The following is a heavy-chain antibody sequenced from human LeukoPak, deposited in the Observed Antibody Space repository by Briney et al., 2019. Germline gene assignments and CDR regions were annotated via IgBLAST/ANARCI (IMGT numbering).Heavy chain of an antibody. CDR2: IRSKAFGETA. CDR3: ATLLEYYYDSSGYYYFDY. Sequence: GGSLRLSCTVSGFTFGDYAINWVRQAPGKGLEWVGFIRSKAFGETAEYAASVKGRFTISRDDSKSIAYLQMNSLKTEDTAVYYCATLLEYYYDSSGYYYFDYWGQGTLVTVSS. CDR1: GFTFGDYA. J-gene: IGHJ4*02. V-gene: IGHV3-49*04. D-gene: IGHD3-22*01.